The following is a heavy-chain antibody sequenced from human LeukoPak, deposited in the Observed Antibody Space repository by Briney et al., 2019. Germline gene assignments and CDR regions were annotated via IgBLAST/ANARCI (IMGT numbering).Heavy chain of an antibody. J-gene: IGHJ2*01. Sequence: GGSPRLSCSGPGFTLSIYAMHWVRQAPGKGLEYGSVISSSGGNTYSADSVKGRFTISRDNSKNTLYLQMSSLRAEDTAVYYCVRGVAGTYWYFDLWGRGTLVTVSS. CDR1: GFTLSIYA. CDR3: VRGVAGTYWYFDL. V-gene: IGHV3-64D*09. CDR2: ISSSGGNT. D-gene: IGHD2-15*01.